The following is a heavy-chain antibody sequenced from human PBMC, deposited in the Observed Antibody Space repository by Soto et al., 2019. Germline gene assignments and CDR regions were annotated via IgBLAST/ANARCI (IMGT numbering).Heavy chain of an antibody. CDR2: INAGNGNT. J-gene: IGHJ4*02. CDR3: GRSIVVVTALDY. Sequence: QVQLVQSGAEEKKPGASVKVSCKASGYTFTSYAMHWVRQAPGQRLEWMGWINAGNGNTKYSQKFQGRVTITRDTSASTAYMELGSLRSEDTAVYYCGRSIVVVTALDYWGQGTLVTVSS. CDR1: GYTFTSYA. V-gene: IGHV1-3*05. D-gene: IGHD2-21*02.